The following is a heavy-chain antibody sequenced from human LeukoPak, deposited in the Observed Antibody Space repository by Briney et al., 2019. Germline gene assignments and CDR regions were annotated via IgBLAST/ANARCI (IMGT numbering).Heavy chain of an antibody. CDR1: GYTFTGYY. J-gene: IGHJ4*02. CDR2: INPNSGGT. V-gene: IGHV1-2*06. CDR3: AREVSGDPGGY. Sequence: ASVKVSCKASGYTFTGYYMHCVRQAPGQGLEWMGRINPNSGGTNYAQKFQGRVTMTRDTSISTAYMELSRLRADDTAVYYCAREVSGDPGGYWGQGTLVTVSS. D-gene: IGHD7-27*01.